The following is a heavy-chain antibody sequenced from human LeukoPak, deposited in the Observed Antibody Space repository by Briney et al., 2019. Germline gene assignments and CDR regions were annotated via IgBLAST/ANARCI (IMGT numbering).Heavy chain of an antibody. Sequence: GRSLRLSCTASGFTFGDCGLSWVRQAPGKGLVWVSRINIDGSSGSYADSVEGRFTISRDNAKNTLYLQMNSLRAEDTAVYYCTREVSGSLYFDYWGQGTLVTVSS. D-gene: IGHD1-26*01. V-gene: IGHV3-74*01. CDR1: GFTFGDCG. CDR3: TREVSGSLYFDY. CDR2: INIDGSSG. J-gene: IGHJ4*02.